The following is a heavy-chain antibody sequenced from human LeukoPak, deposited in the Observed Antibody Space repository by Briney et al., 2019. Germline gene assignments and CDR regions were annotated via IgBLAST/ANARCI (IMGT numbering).Heavy chain of an antibody. J-gene: IGHJ6*03. CDR1: GFTFSSYS. Sequence: PGGSLRLSCAASGFTFSSYSMNWVRQAPGKGLGWVSYISSSSSTIYYADSVKGRFTISRDNAKNSLYLQMNSLRAEDTAVYYCARGLRFLEWSHYYYMDVWGKGTTVTVSS. V-gene: IGHV3-48*01. D-gene: IGHD3-3*01. CDR2: ISSSSSTI. CDR3: ARGLRFLEWSHYYYMDV.